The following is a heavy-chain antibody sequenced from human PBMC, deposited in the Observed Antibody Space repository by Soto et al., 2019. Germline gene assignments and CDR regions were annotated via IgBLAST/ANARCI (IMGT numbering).Heavy chain of an antibody. CDR1: GFTFSSYA. V-gene: IGHV3-23*01. CDR2: ISGSGGST. Sequence: GGSLRLSCAASGFTFSSYAMSWVRQAPGKGLEWVSAISGSGGSTYYADSVKGRFTISRDNSKNTLYLQMNSLRAEDTAVYYCATPLAVAGTRLWDYWGQGTLVTVSS. CDR3: ATPLAVAGTRLWDY. J-gene: IGHJ4*02. D-gene: IGHD6-19*01.